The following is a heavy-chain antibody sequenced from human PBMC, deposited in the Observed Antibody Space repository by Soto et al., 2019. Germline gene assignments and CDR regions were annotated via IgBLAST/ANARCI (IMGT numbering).Heavy chain of an antibody. Sequence: QVQLQESGPGLVKPSQTLSLTCTVSGGSISSGGYYWSWIRQHPGKGLEWIGYIYYSGSTYYNPSLMSRVTMSVDTSKNQFSLKLSSVTAADTAVYYCASQWVRYISSWYNLDYWGQGNLVTVSS. D-gene: IGHD6-13*01. CDR3: ASQWVRYISSWYNLDY. J-gene: IGHJ4*02. CDR1: GGSISSGGYY. V-gene: IGHV4-31*03. CDR2: IYYSGST.